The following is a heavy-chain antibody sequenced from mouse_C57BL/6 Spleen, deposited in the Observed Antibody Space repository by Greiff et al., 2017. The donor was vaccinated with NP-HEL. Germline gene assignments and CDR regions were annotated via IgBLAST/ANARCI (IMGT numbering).Heavy chain of an antibody. V-gene: IGHV1-9*01. D-gene: IGHD1-1*01. CDR1: GYTFTGYW. J-gene: IGHJ4*01. CDR3: ARGDSYYYGSSYPYYAMDY. Sequence: QVQLQQSGAELMKPGASVKLSCTATGYTFTGYWIEWVKQRPGHGLEWIGEILPGSGSTNYNEKFKGKATFTADTSSNTAYMQLSSQTTEDSTIYYCARGDSYYYGSSYPYYAMDYWGQGTSVTVSS. CDR2: ILPGSGST.